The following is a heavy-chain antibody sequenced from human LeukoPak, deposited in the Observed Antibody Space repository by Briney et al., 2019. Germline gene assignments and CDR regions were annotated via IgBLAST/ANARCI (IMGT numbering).Heavy chain of an antibody. D-gene: IGHD5-24*01. Sequence: ASVKVSCKAFGYTFTSNYMHWVRQAPGQGPEWMGVISPSGGSTTYAQKFQGRVTLTRDMSTSTDYLELSSLRSEDTAVYYCARDLEMATISHAFDIWGQGTMVTVSS. V-gene: IGHV1-46*01. CDR3: ARDLEMATISHAFDI. J-gene: IGHJ3*02. CDR1: GYTFTSNY. CDR2: ISPSGGST.